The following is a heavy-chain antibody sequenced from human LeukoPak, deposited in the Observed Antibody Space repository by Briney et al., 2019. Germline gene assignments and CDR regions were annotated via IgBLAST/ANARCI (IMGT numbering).Heavy chain of an antibody. D-gene: IGHD3-10*01. J-gene: IGHJ6*02. CDR1: GFTFSDYY. CDR2: ISSSGSTI. Sequence: GGSLRLSCAASGFTFSDYYMSRIRQAPGKGLEWVSYISSSGSTIYYADSVKGRFTISRDNAKNSLYLQMNSLRAEDTAVYYCARDSSPRVYGSGSYYTIYYYGMDVWGQGTTVTVSS. V-gene: IGHV3-11*01. CDR3: ARDSSPRVYGSGSYYTIYYYGMDV.